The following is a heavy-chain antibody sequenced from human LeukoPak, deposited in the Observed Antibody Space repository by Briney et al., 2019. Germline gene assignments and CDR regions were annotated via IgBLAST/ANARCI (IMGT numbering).Heavy chain of an antibody. V-gene: IGHV3-21*06. J-gene: IGHJ4*02. CDR3: ATGDSSGWFPFDY. Sequence: GGSLRLSCEASGFTFRSYSMNWGRQAPGRGLEWVSSISGSSSYIYYADSVKGRFTISRDNAKNSLYLQMNSLRVEDTAMYYCATGDSSGWFPFDYWGQGALVTVSS. CDR2: ISGSSSYI. CDR1: GFTFRSYS. D-gene: IGHD6-19*01.